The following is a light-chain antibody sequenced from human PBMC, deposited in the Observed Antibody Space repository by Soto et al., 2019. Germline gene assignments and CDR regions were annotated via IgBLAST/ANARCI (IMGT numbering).Light chain of an antibody. CDR1: SSNIGAGYD. V-gene: IGLV1-40*01. CDR3: QSYDSSLSGYV. CDR2: GNS. J-gene: IGLJ1*01. Sequence: XSALTQPPSVSGAPGQRVTISCTGSSSNIGAGYDVHWYQQLPGTAPKLLIYGNSNRPSGVPDRFSGSKSGTSASLAITGLQAEDEADYYCQSYDSSLSGYVFGTGTKVTVL.